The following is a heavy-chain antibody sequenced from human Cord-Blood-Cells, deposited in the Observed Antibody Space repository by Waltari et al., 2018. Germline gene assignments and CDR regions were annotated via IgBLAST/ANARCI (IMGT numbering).Heavy chain of an antibody. D-gene: IGHD6-6*01. Sequence: QVQLVQSGAAVKKPGSSVKVSCKASGGTFSSYAISWVRQSPGQGLEWMGGIIPIFGTANYAQKFQGRVTITADKSTSTAYMELSSLRAEDTAVYYCARRWGWRGYAARPLDYWGQGTLVTVSS. CDR3: ARRWGWRGYAARPLDY. CDR2: IIPIFGTA. CDR1: GGTFSSYA. J-gene: IGHJ4*02. V-gene: IGHV1-69*06.